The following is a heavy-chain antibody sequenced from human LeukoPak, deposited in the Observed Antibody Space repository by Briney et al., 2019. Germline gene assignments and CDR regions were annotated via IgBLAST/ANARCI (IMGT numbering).Heavy chain of an antibody. CDR1: GFTFITYA. V-gene: IGHV3-23*01. D-gene: IGHD2-2*01. CDR2: ISGSGSST. CDR3: AKDTNGMDV. Sequence: PGGSLRLSCAASGFTFITYAMSWVRQAPGKGLEWVSTISGSGSSTHYADSVKGRFTISRDNSKNTLYLQMNSLRAEDTAVYYCAKDTNGMDVWGQGTTVTVSS. J-gene: IGHJ6*02.